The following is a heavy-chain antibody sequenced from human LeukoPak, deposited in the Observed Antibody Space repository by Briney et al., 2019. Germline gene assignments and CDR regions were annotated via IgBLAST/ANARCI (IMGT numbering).Heavy chain of an antibody. CDR1: GFTFSGYW. Sequence: GGSLRLSCAASGFTFSGYWMSWVRQAPGKGLEWVANIKPDGSEMYYVDSVRGRFTISRDNAKNSLYLQLNSLRAEDTAVYYCARGPDYDFWSGTSRFDYWGQGTLVTVSS. CDR2: IKPDGSEM. J-gene: IGHJ4*02. V-gene: IGHV3-7*03. CDR3: ARGPDYDFWSGTSRFDY. D-gene: IGHD3-3*01.